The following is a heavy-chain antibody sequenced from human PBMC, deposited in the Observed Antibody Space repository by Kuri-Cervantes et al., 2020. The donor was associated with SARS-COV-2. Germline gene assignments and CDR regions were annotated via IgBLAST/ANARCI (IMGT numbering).Heavy chain of an antibody. V-gene: IGHV1-69*06. J-gene: IGHJ4*02. CDR3: ARSLRTIFGVVIAIDY. Sequence: SVKVSCKASGGTFSSYAISWVRQAPGQWLEWMGGIIPIFGTANYAQKFQGRVTITADKSTSTAYMELSSLRSEDTAVYYCARSLRTIFGVVIAIDYWGQGTLVTVSS. CDR2: IIPIFGTA. D-gene: IGHD3-3*01. CDR1: GGTFSSYA.